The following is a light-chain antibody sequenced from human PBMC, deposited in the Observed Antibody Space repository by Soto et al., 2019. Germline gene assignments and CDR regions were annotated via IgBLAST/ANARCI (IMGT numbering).Light chain of an antibody. CDR2: DDS. Sequence: SYELTQPPSVSVAPGQTARITCGGNNIGSKSVHWYQQKPGQAPVLVVYDDSDRPSGVPDRFSGSKSGTSASLAITGLQAEDEADYYCQSYDSSLSGYVFGTGTKVTVL. CDR1: NIGSKS. V-gene: IGLV3-21*02. CDR3: QSYDSSLSGYV. J-gene: IGLJ1*01.